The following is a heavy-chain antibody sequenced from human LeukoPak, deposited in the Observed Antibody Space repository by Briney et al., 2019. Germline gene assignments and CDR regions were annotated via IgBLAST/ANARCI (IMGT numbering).Heavy chain of an antibody. J-gene: IGHJ4*02. CDR1: GFTFSSYE. Sequence: GGSLRLSCAASGFTFSSYEMNWVRQAPGKGLEWVSYISSSGSTIYYADSVKGRFTISRDNAKNSLYLQMNSLRAEDTAVYYCTRDLRSSGYYAFDYWGQGTLVTVSS. D-gene: IGHD3-22*01. V-gene: IGHV3-48*03. CDR2: ISSSGSTI. CDR3: TRDLRSSGYYAFDY.